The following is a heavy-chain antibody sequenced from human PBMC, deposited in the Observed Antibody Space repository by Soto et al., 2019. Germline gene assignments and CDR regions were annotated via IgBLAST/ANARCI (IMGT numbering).Heavy chain of an antibody. CDR1: GASFSGYS. J-gene: IGHJ4*02. V-gene: IGHV4-34*01. D-gene: IGHD3-9*01. CDR2: INPSGST. CDR3: ATGKIRYLTE. Sequence: PSETLSLTCVVYGASFSGYSWSWLRQPPARGLEWIGDINPSGSTKYNPSLESRVSISVDTSKNQFSLNLSSVTAADTAVYYCATGKIRYLTEWGQGTLVTVSS.